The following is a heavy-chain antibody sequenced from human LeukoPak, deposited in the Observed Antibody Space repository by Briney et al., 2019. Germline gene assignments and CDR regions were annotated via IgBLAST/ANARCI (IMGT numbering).Heavy chain of an antibody. CDR1: GGSTSSYY. V-gene: IGHV4-59*01. J-gene: IGHJ5*02. Sequence: SETLSLTCTVSGGSTSSYYWSWIRQPPGKGLEWIGYIYYSGSTNYNPSLKSRVTISVDTSKNQFSLKLSSVTAADTAVYYCARVIAVAGEGWFDPWGQGTLVTVSS. D-gene: IGHD6-19*01. CDR3: ARVIAVAGEGWFDP. CDR2: IYYSGST.